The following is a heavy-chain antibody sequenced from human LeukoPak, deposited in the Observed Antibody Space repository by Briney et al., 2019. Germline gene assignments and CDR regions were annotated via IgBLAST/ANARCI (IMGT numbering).Heavy chain of an antibody. CDR3: ARDYSRGPESAYYGMDV. CDR2: ISYDGSNK. Sequence: PGGSLRLSCAASGFTVSSNYMSWVRQAPGKGLEWVAVISYDGSNKYYADSVKGRFTISRDNSKNTLYLQMNSLRAEDTAVYYCARDYSRGPESAYYGMDVWGQGTTVTVSS. V-gene: IGHV3-30-3*01. J-gene: IGHJ6*02. D-gene: IGHD2-15*01. CDR1: GFTVSSNY.